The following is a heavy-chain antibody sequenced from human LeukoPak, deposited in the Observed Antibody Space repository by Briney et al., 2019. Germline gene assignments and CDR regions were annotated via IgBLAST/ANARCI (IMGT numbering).Heavy chain of an antibody. CDR3: TSSRDGYNFYFDY. J-gene: IGHJ4*02. D-gene: IGHD5-24*01. CDR2: IRSKAYGGTT. Sequence: GRSLRLSCTASGFTLGDYAMSWVRQAPGEGLEWVGFIRSKAYGGTTEYAASVKGRFTISRDDSKSIAYLQMNSLKTEDTAVYYCTSSRDGYNFYFDYWGQGTLVTVSS. V-gene: IGHV3-49*04. CDR1: GFTLGDYA.